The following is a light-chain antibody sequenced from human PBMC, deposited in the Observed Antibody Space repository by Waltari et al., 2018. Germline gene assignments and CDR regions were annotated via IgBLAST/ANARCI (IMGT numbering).Light chain of an antibody. V-gene: IGKV3-20*01. Sequence: EIVLTQSQGPLSLSPGERATLSCRASQSVNNNYLAWYQQKPGQAPRLLIYGASTRATGIPDRFRGSGSGTDFTLTISRLEPEDFAAYYCQQYATSPEAFGGGTKVDIK. CDR3: QQYATSPEA. CDR1: QSVNNNY. J-gene: IGKJ4*01. CDR2: GAS.